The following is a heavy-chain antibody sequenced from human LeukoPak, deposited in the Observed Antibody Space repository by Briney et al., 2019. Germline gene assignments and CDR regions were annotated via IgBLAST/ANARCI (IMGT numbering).Heavy chain of an antibody. CDR1: GGSISSYY. V-gene: IGHV4-4*07. CDR2: IYTRGST. D-gene: IGHD3-10*01. Sequence: PSETLSLTCTVSGGSISSYYWSWIRQPAGKGLEWIGRIYTRGSTNYNPSLKSRVTMSVDTSKNQFSLKLSSVTAADTAVYYCARDRYGSGSYYKSWFDPWGQGTLVTVSS. CDR3: ARDRYGSGSYYKSWFDP. J-gene: IGHJ5*02.